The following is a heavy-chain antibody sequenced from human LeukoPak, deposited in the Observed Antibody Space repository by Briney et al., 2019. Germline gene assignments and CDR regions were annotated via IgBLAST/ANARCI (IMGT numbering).Heavy chain of an antibody. D-gene: IGHD2-15*01. V-gene: IGHV1-2*06. CDR1: GYTFTDYY. J-gene: IGHJ5*02. CDR3: ARACSGGSCYSENWFDP. Sequence: GASVKVSCKTSGYTFTDYYMNWVRQAPGQGLEWMGRINPNSGGTNYAQKFQGRVTMTRDTSISTVYMELSRLRSDDTAVYYCARACSGGSCYSENWFDPWGQGTLVPVSS. CDR2: INPNSGGT.